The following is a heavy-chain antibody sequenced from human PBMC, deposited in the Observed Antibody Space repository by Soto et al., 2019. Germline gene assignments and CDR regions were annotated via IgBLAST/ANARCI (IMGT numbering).Heavy chain of an antibody. V-gene: IGHV1-18*01. Sequence: ASVKVSCKASGYTFTIYGISWVLQAPGQGLEWMGWISAYNGDTNYAQKLQGRVTMTTDTSTSTAYMELRSLRSDDTAVYYCARDVAVPKGYCSGGSCYLSFDYWGQGTLVTVSS. D-gene: IGHD2-15*01. CDR3: ARDVAVPKGYCSGGSCYLSFDY. J-gene: IGHJ4*02. CDR2: ISAYNGDT. CDR1: GYTFTIYG.